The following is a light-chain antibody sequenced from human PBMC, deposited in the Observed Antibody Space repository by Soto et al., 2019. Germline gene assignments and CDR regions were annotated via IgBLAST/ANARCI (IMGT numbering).Light chain of an antibody. J-gene: IGLJ3*02. V-gene: IGLV7-46*01. CDR2: DAY. CDR1: TGAVTSGHS. CDR3: LLSYTGSRWV. Sequence: QAVVTQESSLPVSPVGTVTLTGGSNTGAVTSGHSPCWFQHTPGQPPQTLMYDAYNKLSWTPARFSGSLLGGKAVLTLSGAQPEHEAEYYCLLSYTGSRWVFGGGTKLTVL.